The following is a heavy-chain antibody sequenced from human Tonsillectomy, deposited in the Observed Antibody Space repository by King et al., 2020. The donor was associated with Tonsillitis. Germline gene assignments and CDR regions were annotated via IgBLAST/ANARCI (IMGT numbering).Heavy chain of an antibody. D-gene: IGHD4-17*01. CDR2: ISYDGSNK. J-gene: IGHJ4*02. V-gene: IGHV3-33*05. Sequence: VQLVESGGGVVQPGRSLRLSCAASGFTFSSYGMHWVRQAPGKGLEWVAVISYDGSNKYYADSVKGRFTISRDNSKNTLYLQMNSLRAEDTAVYYCARDWIYGDYVSPPDYWGQGTLVTVSS. CDR1: GFTFSSYG. CDR3: ARDWIYGDYVSPPDY.